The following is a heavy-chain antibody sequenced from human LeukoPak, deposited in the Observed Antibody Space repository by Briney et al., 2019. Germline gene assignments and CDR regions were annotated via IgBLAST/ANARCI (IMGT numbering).Heavy chain of an antibody. J-gene: IGHJ4*02. Sequence: GGSLRLSCAASGFTFSSYAMSWVRQAPGKGLEWVSAISGSGGSTYYAVSVKGRFTISRDNSKNTLYLQMNSLRAEDTAVYYCAKDLGVPSSSYIEYYFDYWGQGTLVTVSS. CDR1: GFTFSSYA. D-gene: IGHD6-6*01. CDR3: AKDLGVPSSSYIEYYFDY. V-gene: IGHV3-23*01. CDR2: ISGSGGST.